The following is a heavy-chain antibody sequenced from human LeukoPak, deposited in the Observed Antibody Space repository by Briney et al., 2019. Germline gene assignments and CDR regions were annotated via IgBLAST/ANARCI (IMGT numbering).Heavy chain of an antibody. CDR1: GFNFRSYS. CDR3: ARGVVIVPAAHTDYYHYGMDV. V-gene: IGHV3-21*01. D-gene: IGHD2-2*01. J-gene: IGHJ6*02. CDR2: ISMSTSYI. Sequence: GGSLRLSCAASGFNFRSYSMNWVRQTPGKGLEWVSSISMSTSYIYYADSVKGRFIISRDNAQNSLYLQMNSLRAEDTAIYYCARGVVIVPAAHTDYYHYGMDVRGQGTTVTVSS.